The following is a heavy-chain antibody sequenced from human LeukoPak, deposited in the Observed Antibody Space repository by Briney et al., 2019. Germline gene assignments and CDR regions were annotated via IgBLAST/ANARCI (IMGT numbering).Heavy chain of an antibody. CDR2: ISYDGSNK. J-gene: IGHJ4*02. CDR1: GLTFSSYA. Sequence: GGSLRLSCAASGLTFSSYAMHWVRQAPGKGLEWVAVISYDGSNKYYADSVKGRFTISRDNSKNTLYLQMNSLRAEDTAVYYCARETTVTCFDYWGQGTLVTVSS. D-gene: IGHD4-17*01. V-gene: IGHV3-30-3*01. CDR3: ARETTVTCFDY.